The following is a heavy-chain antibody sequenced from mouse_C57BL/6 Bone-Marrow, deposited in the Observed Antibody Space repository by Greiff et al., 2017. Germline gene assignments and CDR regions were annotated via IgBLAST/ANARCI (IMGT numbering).Heavy chain of an antibody. V-gene: IGHV1-50*01. J-gene: IGHJ4*01. CDR2: IDPSDSYT. Sequence: QVQLQQPGAELVKPGASVKLSCKASGYTFTSYWMQWVKQRPGQGLEWIGEIDPSDSYTNYNQKFKGKATLTLDTSSSTAYMQLSSLTSEDSAVYYCARNDGPLDYWGQGTSVTVSS. CDR3: ARNDGPLDY. D-gene: IGHD2-12*01. CDR1: GYTFTSYW.